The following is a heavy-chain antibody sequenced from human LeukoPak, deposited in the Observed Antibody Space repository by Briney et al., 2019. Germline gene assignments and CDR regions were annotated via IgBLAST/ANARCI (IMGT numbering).Heavy chain of an antibody. J-gene: IGHJ6*03. V-gene: IGHV1-69*02. CDR1: GGTFSSYT. Sequence: GASVKVSCKASGGTFSSYTISWVRQAPGQGLEWMGRIIPILGIANYAQKFQGRVTITADKSTSTAYMELSSPRSEDTAVYYCAATVTSFRGHYYYYMDVWGKGTTVTVSS. CDR3: AATVTSFRGHYYYYMDV. CDR2: IIPILGIA. D-gene: IGHD4-11*01.